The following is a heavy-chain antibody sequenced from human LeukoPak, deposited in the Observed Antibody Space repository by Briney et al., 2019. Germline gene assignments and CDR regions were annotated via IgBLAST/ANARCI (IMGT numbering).Heavy chain of an antibody. J-gene: IGHJ5*02. CDR1: GDSFSSNSAA. CDR3: ARDPVTIFGVVTQFDP. Sequence: SQTLSLTCAISGDSFSSNSAAWNWIRQSPSRGLEWLGRTYYRSKWYYDYAVAVKSRISINPDTSKNQFSLQLSSVTPEDTAVYYCARDPVTIFGVVTQFDPWGQGTLVTVSS. V-gene: IGHV6-1*01. D-gene: IGHD3-3*01. CDR2: TYYRSKWYY.